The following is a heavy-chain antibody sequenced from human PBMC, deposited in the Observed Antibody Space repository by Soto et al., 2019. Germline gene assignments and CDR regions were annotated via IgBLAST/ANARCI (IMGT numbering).Heavy chain of an antibody. J-gene: IGHJ3*02. CDR1: GYTFTSYA. D-gene: IGHD1-26*01. CDR3: ASGWEPSAFDI. Sequence: QVQLVQSGAEVKKPGASVKVSCKASGYTFTSYAMHWVRQAPGQRLEWMGWINAGNGNTKYSQKFQGRVTITRDTSASTAYMELSSLRSEDTXXYYCASGWEPSAFDIWGQGTMVTVSS. V-gene: IGHV1-3*01. CDR2: INAGNGNT.